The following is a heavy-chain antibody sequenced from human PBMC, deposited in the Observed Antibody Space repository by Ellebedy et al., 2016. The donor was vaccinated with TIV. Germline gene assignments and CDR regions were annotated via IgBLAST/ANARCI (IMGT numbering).Heavy chain of an antibody. D-gene: IGHD3-10*01. V-gene: IGHV2-5*02. CDR3: ARSQGSVASATSFDF. Sequence: SGPTLVKPTQTLTLTCTFSGFSFDTTGVGAAWIRQPPGKALEWLALIYWDDDKRYSPFLRTRLTIAKDTSRNQVVLTMTNMDPVDTATYYCARSQGSVASATSFDFWGQGTLVTVSS. CDR1: GFSFDTTGVG. J-gene: IGHJ4*02. CDR2: IYWDDDK.